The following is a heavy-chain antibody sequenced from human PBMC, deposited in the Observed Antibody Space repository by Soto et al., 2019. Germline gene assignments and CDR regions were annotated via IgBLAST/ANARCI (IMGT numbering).Heavy chain of an antibody. CDR3: VREYSPSWEGYFGL. CDR2: VSYDGRQK. Sequence: QVQVVESGGAAVQPGQSLRLSCAASGFTFSSYTFHWVRQAPGKGLEWVAVVSYDGRQKFHADSVKGRFTISRDNFKNTVNPQMNSLRPEDTAFYFCVREYSPSWEGYFGLWGQGTRVTV. J-gene: IGHJ1*01. V-gene: IGHV3-30*04. CDR1: GFTFSSYT. D-gene: IGHD5-12*01.